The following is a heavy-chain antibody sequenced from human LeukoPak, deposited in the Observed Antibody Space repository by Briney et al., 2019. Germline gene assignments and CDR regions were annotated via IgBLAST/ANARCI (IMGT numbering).Heavy chain of an antibody. J-gene: IGHJ4*02. V-gene: IGHV3-30*18. CDR1: GFTFSSSG. D-gene: IGHD5-24*01. CDR3: AKDAEGMGTTIPGY. Sequence: QTGGSLRLSCAASGFTFSSSGMHWVRQAPGKGLEWVAVISYDGSNEYYADSVKGRFTISRDNSKNILFLQMNSLRPEDTAIYYCAKDAEGMGTTIPGYWGQGTLVTVSS. CDR2: ISYDGSNE.